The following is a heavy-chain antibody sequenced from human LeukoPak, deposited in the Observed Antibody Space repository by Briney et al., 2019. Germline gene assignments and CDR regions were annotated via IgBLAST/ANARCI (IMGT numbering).Heavy chain of an antibody. CDR2: INPNSGGT. CDR1: GYTFTGYY. V-gene: IGHV1-2*02. Sequence: ASVKVSRKASGYTFTGYYMHWVRQAPGQGLEWMGWINPNSGGTNYAQTFQGRVTMTRDRSISTDTMELNRLRSNDTAGYFCAWFGEFLDWGQGTLVTVPS. CDR3: AWFGEFLD. J-gene: IGHJ4*02. D-gene: IGHD3-10*01.